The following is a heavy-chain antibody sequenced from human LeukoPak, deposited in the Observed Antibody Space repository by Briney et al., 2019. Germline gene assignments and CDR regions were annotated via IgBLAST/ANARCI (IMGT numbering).Heavy chain of an antibody. Sequence: GGSLRLSCAASGFTFSSSAMSWVRQAPGKGLEWVSVISGSGDGTYYADSVKGRFTISRDNSKNTLYLQLNSLRAEDTAVYHCAKRGDPYYFDYWGREPWSPSPQ. D-gene: IGHD2-21*02. V-gene: IGHV3-23*01. CDR1: GFTFSSSA. CDR2: ISGSGDGT. CDR3: AKRGDPYYFDY. J-gene: IGHJ4*02.